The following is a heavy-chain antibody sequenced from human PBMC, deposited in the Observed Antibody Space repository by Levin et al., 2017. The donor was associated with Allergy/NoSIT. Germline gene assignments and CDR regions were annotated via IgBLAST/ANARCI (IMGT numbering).Heavy chain of an antibody. CDR1: GFTFSSYA. V-gene: IGHV3-30-3*01. D-gene: IGHD4-17*01. CDR2: ISYDGSNK. J-gene: IGHJ4*02. CDR3: ARGHGYGDYRPMGY. Sequence: LSLTCAASGFTFSSYAMHWVRQAPGKGLEWVAVISYDGSNKYYADSVKGRFTISRDNSKNTLYLQMNSLRAEDTAVYYCARGHGYGDYRPMGYWGQGTLVTVSS.